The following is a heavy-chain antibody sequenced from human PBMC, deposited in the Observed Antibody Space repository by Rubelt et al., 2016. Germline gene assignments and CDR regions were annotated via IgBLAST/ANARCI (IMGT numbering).Heavy chain of an antibody. D-gene: IGHD3-10*01. V-gene: IGHV4-39*07. CDR1: GGSISSSNTY. CDR3: ARDRGVPGESDAFDI. CDR2: MYFSGNT. Sequence: QLQLQESGPGLVKPSETLSLTCTVSGGSISSSNTYWGWIRQTPGKGLEWIVSMYFSGNTYYNPSLKSRVTIAVDTSKNQFSLKLSSVTAVDTAVYYCARDRGVPGESDAFDIWGQGTMVTVSS. J-gene: IGHJ3*02.